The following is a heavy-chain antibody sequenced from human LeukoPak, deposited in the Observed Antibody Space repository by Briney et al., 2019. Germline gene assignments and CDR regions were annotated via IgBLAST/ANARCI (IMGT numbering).Heavy chain of an antibody. Sequence: PGGSLRLSCAVSGFTFSNYWMSWVRQAPGKGLEWVANIKQDGSEKYYVDSVKGRFTISRDNAKNSLYLQMNSLRAEDTAVYYCARDLGFVPWFDPWGQGTPVTVSS. CDR3: ARDLGFVPWFDP. CDR1: GFTFSNYW. V-gene: IGHV3-7*01. D-gene: IGHD2-15*01. J-gene: IGHJ5*02. CDR2: IKQDGSEK.